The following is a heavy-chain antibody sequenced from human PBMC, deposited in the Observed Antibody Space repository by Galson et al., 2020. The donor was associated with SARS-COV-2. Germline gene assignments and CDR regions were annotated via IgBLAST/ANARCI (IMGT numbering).Heavy chain of an antibody. V-gene: IGHV4-39*01. CDR1: GDSVSISSYY. J-gene: IGHJ2*01. Sequence: SETLSLTCTVSGDSVSISSYYWAWIRQPPGKGLEWIGSMYYGGSTYSSPSLESRVTISIDTSKNQFFLNLTSVTAADTAVYFCASPKNKFWYDDFWGRGTLVTVAS. CDR2: MYYGGST. CDR3: ASPKNKFWYDDF.